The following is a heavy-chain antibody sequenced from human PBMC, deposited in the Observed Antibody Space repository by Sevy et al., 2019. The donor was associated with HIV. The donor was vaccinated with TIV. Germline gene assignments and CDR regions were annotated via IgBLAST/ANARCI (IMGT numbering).Heavy chain of an antibody. D-gene: IGHD2-15*01. CDR1: GFTFSDYR. J-gene: IGHJ4*02. CDR3: ARGMGPYCSGHSCYSDY. CDR2: ISYDGRNNK. Sequence: GGSLRLSCAASGFTFSDYRMHWVRQAPGKGLEWVAVISYDGRNNKYNADSVKGRFTISRDNSKNTLYLQMNSLRAEDTAVYYCARGMGPYCSGHSCYSDYWGQGTLVTVSS. V-gene: IGHV3-30*04.